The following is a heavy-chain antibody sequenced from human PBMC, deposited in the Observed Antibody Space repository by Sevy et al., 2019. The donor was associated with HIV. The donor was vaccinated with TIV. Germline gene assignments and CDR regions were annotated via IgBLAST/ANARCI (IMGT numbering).Heavy chain of an antibody. Sequence: GGSLRLSCAVSGFTVRDNYMNWVRQAPGKGLEWVSVIYSGGSTYYADSVKGRFTISKDNSKNSLFLQMNSLRAEDTAVYYGTRDGLDGYRFFDYWGQGTPVTVSS. J-gene: IGHJ4*02. CDR3: TRDGLDGYRFFDY. CDR2: IYSGGST. CDR1: GFTVRDNY. D-gene: IGHD5-12*01. V-gene: IGHV3-66*01.